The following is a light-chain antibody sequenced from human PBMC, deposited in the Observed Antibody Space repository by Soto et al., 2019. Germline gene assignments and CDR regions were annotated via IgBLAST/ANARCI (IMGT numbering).Light chain of an antibody. V-gene: IGKV3-20*01. CDR1: QSVACSY. Sequence: ENVLTQSPGTLSLSPGERATLSCRASQSVACSYLAWYQQRPGQSPSLLIYDASNRATGVPDRFSGSGSGSDFTLTISRLEPEDFAVYYCQQYAISPLTFGGGTKLQIK. CDR3: QQYAISPLT. J-gene: IGKJ4*01. CDR2: DAS.